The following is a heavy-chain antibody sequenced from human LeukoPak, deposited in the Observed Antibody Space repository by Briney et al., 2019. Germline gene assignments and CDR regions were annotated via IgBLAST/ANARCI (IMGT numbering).Heavy chain of an antibody. Sequence: GSLRLSCAASGFTVSSNYMSWVRQPPGKGLEWIGEIYHSGSPNYNPSLKSRVTISVDKSRNHFSLNLSSVTAADTAVYYCARVNISNWHSCDYWGQGTLVTVSS. CDR1: GFTVSSNY. D-gene: IGHD1/OR15-1a*01. V-gene: IGHV4-4*02. CDR3: ARVNISNWHSCDY. J-gene: IGHJ4*02. CDR2: IYHSGSP.